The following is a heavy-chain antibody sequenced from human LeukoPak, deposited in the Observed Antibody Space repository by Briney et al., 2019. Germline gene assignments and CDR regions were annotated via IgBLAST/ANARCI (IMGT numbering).Heavy chain of an antibody. CDR1: GYTFTSYG. J-gene: IGHJ4*02. CDR3: AREHCSSTSCYFDY. V-gene: IGHV1-18*01. D-gene: IGHD2-2*01. Sequence: ASATVSCTASGYTFTSYGISWVRQAPGQGLEWMGWISAYNGNTNYAQKLQGRVTMTTDTSTSTAYMELRSLRSDDTAVYYCAREHCSSTSCYFDYWGQGTLVTVSS. CDR2: ISAYNGNT.